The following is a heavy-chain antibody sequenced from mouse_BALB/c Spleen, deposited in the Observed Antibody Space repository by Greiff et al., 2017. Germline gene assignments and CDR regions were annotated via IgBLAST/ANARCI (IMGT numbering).Heavy chain of an antibody. Sequence: QVQLQQPGAELVKPGASVKLSCKASGYTFTSYWMHWVKQRPGQGLEWIGEINPSNGRTNYNEKFKSKATLTVDKSSSTAYMQLSSLTSEDSAVYYCAREVTTVVGYFDYWGQGTTLTVSS. V-gene: IGHV1S81*02. CDR2: INPSNGRT. J-gene: IGHJ2*01. CDR1: GYTFTSYW. D-gene: IGHD1-1*01. CDR3: AREVTTVVGYFDY.